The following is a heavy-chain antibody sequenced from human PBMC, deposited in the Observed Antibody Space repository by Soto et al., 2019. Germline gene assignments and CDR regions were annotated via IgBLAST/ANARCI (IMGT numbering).Heavy chain of an antibody. D-gene: IGHD2-15*01. CDR1: GYTFTSYG. J-gene: IGHJ5*02. CDR3: ARDPVVVVAASNWFDH. Sequence: ASVKVSCKASGYTFTSYGISWVRQAPGQGLEWMGWISAYNGNTNYAQKLQGRVTMTTDTSTSTAYMELRSLRSDDTAVYYCARDPVVVVAASNWFDHWGQGTLVTVSS. CDR2: ISAYNGNT. V-gene: IGHV1-18*01.